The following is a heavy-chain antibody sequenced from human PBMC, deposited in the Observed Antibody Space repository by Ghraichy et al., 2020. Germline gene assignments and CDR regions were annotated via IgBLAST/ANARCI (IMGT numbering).Heavy chain of an antibody. J-gene: IGHJ4*02. D-gene: IGHD6-19*01. V-gene: IGHV1-3*01. CDR2: INAGNGYT. CDR1: GYTFTTYA. CDR3: ARVHEEVAVAGIGY. Sequence: ASVKVSCKASGYTFTTYAMHWVRQAPGQRLEWMGWINAGNGYTKYSQKFQGRVTITRDTSASTAYMELSSLRSEDTAVYYCARVHEEVAVAGIGYWGQGTLVTVSS.